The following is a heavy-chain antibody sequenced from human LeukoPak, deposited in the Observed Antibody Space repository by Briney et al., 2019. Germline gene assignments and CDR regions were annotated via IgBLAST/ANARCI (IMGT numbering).Heavy chain of an antibody. Sequence: GGSLRLSCAASGFIFSTYSMNWVRQAPGKGLEWVSSISSTSSYIYYADSLKGRFTISRDNAKNSLYLQMNSLRAEDTAVYYCARDLAGSRDKWGQGTLVTVSS. D-gene: IGHD2-15*01. CDR3: ARDLAGSRDK. CDR2: ISSTSSYI. J-gene: IGHJ1*01. V-gene: IGHV3-21*01. CDR1: GFIFSTYS.